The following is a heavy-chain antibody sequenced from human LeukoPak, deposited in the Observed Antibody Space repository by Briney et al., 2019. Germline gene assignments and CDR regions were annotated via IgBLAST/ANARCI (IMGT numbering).Heavy chain of an antibody. CDR3: ARVAGWHWFDP. CDR1: GGSLSNNNYY. Sequence: ETLSLTCTVSGGSLSNNNYYWAWIRQPPGKGLEWVSSIRPSGDNTYYGDSVKGRFTISRDNSKNTVYLQMNNMRVDDTAVYYCARVAGWHWFDPWGQGTLVTVSS. D-gene: IGHD6-19*01. CDR2: IRPSGDNT. J-gene: IGHJ5*02. V-gene: IGHV3-23*01.